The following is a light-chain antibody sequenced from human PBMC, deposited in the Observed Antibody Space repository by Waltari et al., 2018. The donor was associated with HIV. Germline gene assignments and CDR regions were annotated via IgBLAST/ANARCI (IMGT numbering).Light chain of an antibody. Sequence: QSVLTQPPSASGTPGQRVVISCSGSDSNIGSNTIKWFQQLPGSAPKVLVYREDHRPAGVPDRFSGSKSGTSASLAISGVQSEDEADYYCAAWDDSLNAYVFGSGTKVTVL. V-gene: IGLV1-44*01. CDR3: AAWDDSLNAYV. J-gene: IGLJ1*01. CDR2: RED. CDR1: DSNIGSNT.